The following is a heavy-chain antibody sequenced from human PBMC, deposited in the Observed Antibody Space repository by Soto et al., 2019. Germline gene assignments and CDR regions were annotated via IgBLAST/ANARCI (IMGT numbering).Heavy chain of an antibody. CDR1: GYSFTSYW. V-gene: IGHV5-51*01. D-gene: IGHD2-2*01. J-gene: IGHJ6*02. Sequence: GESLKISCQGSGYSFTSYWIGWVRQMPGKGLEWMGIIYPGDSDTRYSPSFQGQVTISADKSISTAYLQWSSLKASDTAMYYCARQPEFCSSTSCYHYYYGMDVWGQGTTVPVSS. CDR3: ARQPEFCSSTSCYHYYYGMDV. CDR2: IYPGDSDT.